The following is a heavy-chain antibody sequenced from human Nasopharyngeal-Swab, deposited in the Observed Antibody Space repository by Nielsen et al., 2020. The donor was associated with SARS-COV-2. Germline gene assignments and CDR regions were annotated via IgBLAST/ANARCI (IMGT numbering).Heavy chain of an antibody. CDR1: GFSFSSYG. J-gene: IGHJ4*02. CDR2: TRSDGSDS. D-gene: IGHD6-19*01. CDR3: AKDGGGWLTSGWYYFDF. Sequence: GESLKISCTASGFSFSSYGMHWVRQAPGKGLEWVAFTRSDGSDSNYADSVKGRFTISRDNSKNTVFLQMNSLRAEDTALFFCAKDGGGWLTSGWYYFDFWGQGSQVTVSS. V-gene: IGHV3-30*02.